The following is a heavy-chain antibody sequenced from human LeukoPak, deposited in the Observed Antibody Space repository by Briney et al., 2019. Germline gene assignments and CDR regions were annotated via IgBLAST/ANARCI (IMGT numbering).Heavy chain of an antibody. J-gene: IGHJ6*02. V-gene: IGHV3-21*01. CDR1: GFTFSSYG. CDR3: ARTHCSSTSCYLPYYGMDV. Sequence: LGGSLRLSCAASGFTFSSYGMNWVRQAPGKGLEWVSSISSSSSYIYYADSVKGRFTISRDNAKNSLYLQMNSLRAEDTAVYYCARTHCSSTSCYLPYYGMDVWGQGTTVTVSS. D-gene: IGHD2-2*01. CDR2: ISSSSSYI.